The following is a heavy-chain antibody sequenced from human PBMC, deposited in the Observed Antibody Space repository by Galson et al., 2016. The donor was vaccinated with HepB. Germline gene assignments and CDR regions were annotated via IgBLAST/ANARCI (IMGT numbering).Heavy chain of an antibody. J-gene: IGHJ4*02. Sequence: SETLSLTCTVSGASINNYYWSWIRQPPGKGLEWIGFIYYTGSTNYNPSLKSRVTMSVDTSKYQFSLTLTSVTAADMAMYYCASAGSEYDFWSGYPSNYHFDHWGQGTLVTVSS. CDR2: IYYTGST. CDR1: GASINNYY. CDR3: ASAGSEYDFWSGYPSNYHFDH. D-gene: IGHD3-3*01. V-gene: IGHV4-59*01.